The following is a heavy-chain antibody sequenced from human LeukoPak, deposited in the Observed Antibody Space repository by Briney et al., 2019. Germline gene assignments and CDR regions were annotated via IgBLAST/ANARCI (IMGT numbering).Heavy chain of an antibody. CDR1: GLAFSAYK. J-gene: IGHJ4*02. V-gene: IGHV3-74*01. CDR2: ISTDGYTT. CDR3: VVGGSPGY. D-gene: IGHD2-15*01. Sequence: GGSLRLSCAASGLAFSAYKMHWARQAPRKGLVWVSRISTDGYTTDYADFVQGRFTASRDNTKNTWSLEMNSLRAEDTAVYYCVVGGSPGYWGQGTLVTVSS.